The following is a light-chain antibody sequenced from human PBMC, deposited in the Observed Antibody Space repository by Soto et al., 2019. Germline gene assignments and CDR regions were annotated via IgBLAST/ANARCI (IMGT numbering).Light chain of an antibody. Sequence: QSVLTQPRSVSGSPGQSVTISCAGTSSDVGGYNYVSWYQQHPGKAPNLMIYDVTKRPSGVPDRFSGSKSDNTASLTISGLQTEDEADYYCCSYAGNYHVVFGGGTKLTVL. CDR2: DVT. CDR1: SSDVGGYNY. J-gene: IGLJ2*01. V-gene: IGLV2-11*01. CDR3: CSYAGNYHVV.